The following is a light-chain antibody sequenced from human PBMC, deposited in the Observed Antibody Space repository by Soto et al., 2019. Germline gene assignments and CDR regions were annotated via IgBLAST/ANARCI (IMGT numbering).Light chain of an antibody. CDR2: EVD. V-gene: IGLV2-14*01. CDR3: SSYSRTTTRVV. J-gene: IGLJ2*01. Sequence: QSALTQPASVSGSPGQSITISCTGISTDIGGYTYVSWYQQYPGKVPKLMIYEVDNRPSGVSNRFSGSKSGSTASLTISGLQAEDEADYFCSSYSRTTTRVVFGGRTQLTVL. CDR1: STDIGGYTY.